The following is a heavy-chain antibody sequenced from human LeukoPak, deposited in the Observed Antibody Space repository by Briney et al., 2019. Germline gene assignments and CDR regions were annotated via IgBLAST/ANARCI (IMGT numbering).Heavy chain of an antibody. D-gene: IGHD3-10*01. CDR3: ARSKTGVYYYHYMDV. V-gene: IGHV4-61*02. Sequence: PSETLSLTCTVSGCSISSGSYYWSWIRQPAGKGLEWIGRIYTSGSTNYNPSLKSRVTISVDTSKNQFSLKLSSVTAADTAVYYCARSKTGVYYYHYMDVWGKGTTVTVSS. J-gene: IGHJ6*03. CDR2: IYTSGST. CDR1: GCSISSGSYY.